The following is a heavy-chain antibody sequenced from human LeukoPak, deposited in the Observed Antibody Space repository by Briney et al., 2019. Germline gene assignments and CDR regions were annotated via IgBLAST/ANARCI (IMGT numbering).Heavy chain of an antibody. D-gene: IGHD2-2*03. J-gene: IGHJ4*02. Sequence: PGGSLRLSCAASGFTFSSYSMNWVRQAPGKGLEFVSAISSNGGSTYYANSVKGRFTISRDNSKNTLYLQMGSLRAEDMAVYYCARDRGYCSSTSCYPGTIDYWGQGTLVTVSS. V-gene: IGHV3-64*01. CDR1: GFTFSSYS. CDR2: ISSNGGST. CDR3: ARDRGYCSSTSCYPGTIDY.